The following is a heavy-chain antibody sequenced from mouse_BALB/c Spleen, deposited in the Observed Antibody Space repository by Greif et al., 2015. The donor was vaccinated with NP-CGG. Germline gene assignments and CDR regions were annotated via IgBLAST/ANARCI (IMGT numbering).Heavy chain of an antibody. V-gene: IGHV5-12-1*01. CDR2: ISSGGGST. CDR1: GFAFSSSD. CDR3: ARHCYDGYYGEDY. D-gene: IGHD2-3*01. J-gene: IGHJ2*01. Sequence: EVHLVESGGGFVKPGGSLKLSCAASGFAFSSSDMSWVRQTPAMRLEWVAYISSGGGSTYYPDTVKGRFTISRDNDKNTLYLQMSSLKTEDTAMYYCARHCYDGYYGEDYWGQGTTLTVSS.